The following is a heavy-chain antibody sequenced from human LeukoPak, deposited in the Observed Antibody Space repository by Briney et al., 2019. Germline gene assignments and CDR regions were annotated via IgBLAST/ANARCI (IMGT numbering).Heavy chain of an antibody. CDR1: GFTFSSYA. CDR3: AKVGYYDFWSDGFDY. CDR2: FSGSGGST. J-gene: IGHJ4*02. D-gene: IGHD3-3*01. Sequence: PGGSLRLSCAASGFTFSSYAMSWVRQAPGKGLEWVSAFSGSGGSTYYADSVKGRFTISRDNSKNTLYLQMNSLRAEDTAVYYCAKVGYYDFWSDGFDYWGQGTLVTVSS. V-gene: IGHV3-23*01.